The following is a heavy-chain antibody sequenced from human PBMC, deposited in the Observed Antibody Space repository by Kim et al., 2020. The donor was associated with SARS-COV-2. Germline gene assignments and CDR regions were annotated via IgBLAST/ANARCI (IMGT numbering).Heavy chain of an antibody. CDR2: VDDSGTT. J-gene: IGHJ4*02. CDR1: GDSITSPGYY. CDR3: ARHSRWIYNSDR. Sequence: SETLSLTCTVSGDSITSPGYYWGWIRQPAGKGLEWVVTVDDSGTTYYNPSLKSRLTVSADTSKNQFFLKLTAVTAADTGLYFCARHSRWIYNSDRWGQGT. D-gene: IGHD5-12*01. V-gene: IGHV4-39*01.